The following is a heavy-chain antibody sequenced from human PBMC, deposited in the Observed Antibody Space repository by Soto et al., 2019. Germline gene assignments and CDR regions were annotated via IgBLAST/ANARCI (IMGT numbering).Heavy chain of an antibody. Sequence: PSETLSLTCSVSGGAFTGHFWSWFRQPPGKGLEWIGEVSHSGNTKYYPSLRSRVTLSVASSKNQISLALTSVTAADTAVYYCARAKFESTGWHQFDIWGQGTLVTVSS. D-gene: IGHD7-27*01. CDR3: ARAKFESTGWHQFDI. J-gene: IGHJ4*02. CDR2: VSHSGNT. V-gene: IGHV4-34*01. CDR1: GGAFTGHF.